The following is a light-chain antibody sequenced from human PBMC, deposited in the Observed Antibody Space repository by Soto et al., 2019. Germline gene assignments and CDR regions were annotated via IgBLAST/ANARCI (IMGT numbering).Light chain of an antibody. CDR2: WAS. V-gene: IGKV4-1*01. Sequence: DIVMTQSTDSLAVSLGEMATINCKSSQSVFSNSNNKKYLAWYQQKPGQPPKLLIHWASIRESGVPDRFSGSGSGTDFTLTINSLQAEDVAVYYCQQYYSTPWTFGQGTKVEIK. CDR3: QQYYSTPWT. CDR1: QSVFSNSNNKKY. J-gene: IGKJ1*01.